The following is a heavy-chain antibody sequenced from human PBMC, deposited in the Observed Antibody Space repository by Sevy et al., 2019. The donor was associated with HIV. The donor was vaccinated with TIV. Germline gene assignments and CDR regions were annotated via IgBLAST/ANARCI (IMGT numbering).Heavy chain of an antibody. D-gene: IGHD1-26*01. Sequence: SETQSLTCTVSGGSISSSGYYWGWIRQPPGKGLEWIGSIDYSGSTYYNPSLKSRVTVSIDTSKNQFSLKVRSVTAADTAVYYCAEVPPRSKMDVWGQGTTVTVSS. CDR2: IDYSGST. J-gene: IGHJ6*02. CDR1: GGSISSSGYY. V-gene: IGHV4-39*01. CDR3: AEVPPRSKMDV.